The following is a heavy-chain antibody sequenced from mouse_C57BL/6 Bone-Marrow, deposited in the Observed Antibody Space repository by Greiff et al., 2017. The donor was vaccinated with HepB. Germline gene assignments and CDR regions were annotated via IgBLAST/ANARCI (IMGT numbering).Heavy chain of an antibody. CDR3: ARDKNYSNYPNFYFDY. J-gene: IGHJ2*01. D-gene: IGHD2-5*01. CDR2: ISYDGSN. Sequence: EVQLQESGPGLVKPSQSLSLTCSVTGYSITSGYYWNWIRQFPGNKLEWMGYISYDGSNNYNPSLKNRISITRDTSKNQFFLKLNSVTTEDTATYYCARDKNYSNYPNFYFDYWGQGTTLTVSS. V-gene: IGHV3-6*01. CDR1: GYSITSGYY.